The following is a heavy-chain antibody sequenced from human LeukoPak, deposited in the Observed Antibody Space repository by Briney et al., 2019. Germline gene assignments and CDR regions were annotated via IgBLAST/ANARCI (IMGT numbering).Heavy chain of an antibody. D-gene: IGHD3-22*01. V-gene: IGHV3-23*01. CDR2: VSGSGTTT. CDR1: GFTFGNYA. J-gene: IGHJ4*02. Sequence: GGSLRLSCAASGFTFGNYAMSWVRQAPGKGLEWVSGVSGSGTTTYYADSVKGRFTISRDNSKNTLYLQMNSLRAEDTAVYYCAKEYYYYDSSGYYRGGYFDYWGQGTLVTVSS. CDR3: AKEYYYYDSSGYYRGGYFDY.